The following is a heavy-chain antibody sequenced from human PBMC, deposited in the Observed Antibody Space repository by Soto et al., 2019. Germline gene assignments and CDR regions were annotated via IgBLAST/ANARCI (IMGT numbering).Heavy chain of an antibody. CDR1: GFALSRYW. CDR2: IKEDGSEK. D-gene: IGHD6-19*01. J-gene: IGHJ4*02. CDR3: AHVAV. V-gene: IGHV3-7*05. Sequence: PGGSLRLSCAVSGFALSRYWMSWVRQAPGKGLEWVANIKEDGSEKHYVDSVKGRSTISRDNAKNSLYLQINSLRAEDTAVYYCAHVAVRXQGTLVTVSS.